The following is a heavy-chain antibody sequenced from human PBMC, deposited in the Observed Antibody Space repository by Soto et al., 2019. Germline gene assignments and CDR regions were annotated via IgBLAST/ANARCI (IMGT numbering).Heavy chain of an antibody. CDR2: IYHSGST. V-gene: IGHV4-4*02. Sequence: GTLSLTCAVSGGSISSSNWWSWVRQPPGKGLEWIGEIYHSGSTNYNPSLKSRVTISVDKSKNQFSLKLSSVTAADTAVYYCARELPGSSSGGLDYWGQGTLVTVSS. D-gene: IGHD6-6*01. CDR3: ARELPGSSSGGLDY. CDR1: GGSISSSNW. J-gene: IGHJ4*02.